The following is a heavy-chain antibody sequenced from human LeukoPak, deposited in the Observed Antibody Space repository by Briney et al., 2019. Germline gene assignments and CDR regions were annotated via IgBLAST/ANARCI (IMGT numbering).Heavy chain of an antibody. CDR2: ISYDGSNK. V-gene: IGHV3-30*04. CDR3: AKDRGIISDY. D-gene: IGHD3-10*01. CDR1: GFTFSSYA. J-gene: IGHJ4*02. Sequence: GGSLRLSCSASGFTFSSYAMHWVRQAPGKVLEWVAVISYDGSNKYYADSVKGRFTISRDNSKNTLYLQMNSLRAEDTAVYYCAKDRGIISDYWGQGTLVTVSS.